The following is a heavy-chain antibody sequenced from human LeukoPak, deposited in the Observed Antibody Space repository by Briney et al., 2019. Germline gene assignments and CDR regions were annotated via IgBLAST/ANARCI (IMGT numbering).Heavy chain of an antibody. J-gene: IGHJ2*01. CDR2: ISPSSSYI. CDR1: GFTFKSYT. V-gene: IGHV3-21*01. Sequence: PGGSLRLSCAASGFTFKSYTINWVRQAPVKGLEWVSSISPSSSYIYYADSVKGRFTISRDNAKNSLYLQMNGLRAEDTAVYYCARVPREVAGALYSWYFDLWGRGTLVTVSS. D-gene: IGHD6-13*01. CDR3: ARVPREVAGALYSWYFDL.